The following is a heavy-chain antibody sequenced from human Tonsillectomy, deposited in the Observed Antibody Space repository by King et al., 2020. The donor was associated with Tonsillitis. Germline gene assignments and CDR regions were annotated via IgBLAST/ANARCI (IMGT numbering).Heavy chain of an antibody. V-gene: IGHV3-30*04. CDR3: ARVYKNHEGSPQNYRHP. J-gene: IGHJ5*02. D-gene: IGHD1-14*01. CDR2: LSYDGTEK. Sequence: VQLVESGGGVVQPGRSLRLSCAASGFTFSSYAMHWVRQAPGKGLEWVAVLSYDGTEKYYADSMKGRFTISRDNSKNTLYLQMNSLRPDDTAVYYCARVYKNHEGSPQNYRHPGGQGTLVTVPS. CDR1: GFTFSSYA.